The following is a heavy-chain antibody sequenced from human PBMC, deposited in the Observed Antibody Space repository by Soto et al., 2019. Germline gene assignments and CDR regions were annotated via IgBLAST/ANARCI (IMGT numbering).Heavy chain of an antibody. CDR1: GFSLSNARMG. Sequence: QVTLKESGPVLVKPTETLTLTCTVSGFSLSNARMGVSWIRQPPGKALEWLAHIFSNDEKSYSTSLKSRLTISKDTSKSQVVLTMTIMDPVYTATYYCARIRPNGVTDAFDIWGQGTMVTVSS. CDR3: ARIRPNGVTDAFDI. D-gene: IGHD5-18*01. J-gene: IGHJ3*02. V-gene: IGHV2-26*01. CDR2: IFSNDEK.